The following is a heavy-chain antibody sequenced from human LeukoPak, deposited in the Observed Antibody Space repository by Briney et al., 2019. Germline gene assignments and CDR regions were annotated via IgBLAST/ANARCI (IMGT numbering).Heavy chain of an antibody. V-gene: IGHV1-69*04. CDR1: RGTFSSYA. CDR3: ARDLLYTAYHFDY. D-gene: IGHD3-16*01. CDR2: IIPILGIA. J-gene: IGHJ4*02. Sequence: SVKVSCKASRGTFSSYAISWVRQAPGQGLEWMGRIIPILGIANYAQKFQGRVTITADKSTSTAYMELSSLRSEDTAVYYCARDLLYTAYHFDYWGQGTLVTVSS.